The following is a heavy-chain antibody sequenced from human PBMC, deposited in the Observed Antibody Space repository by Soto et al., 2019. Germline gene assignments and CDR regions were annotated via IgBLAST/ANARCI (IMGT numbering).Heavy chain of an antibody. CDR3: ARHSASWQGFDY. CDR1: GGSISSGGYY. Sequence: QVQLQESGPGLVKPSQTLSLTCSVSGGSISSGGYYWSWIRQHPEKVLEWIGYIYYSGSTNYNPSLKSRVIISVDTSSNRFSLDLRSVTAAATAIYYCARHSASWQGFDYWGQGTLVTVSS. J-gene: IGHJ4*02. CDR2: IYYSGST. V-gene: IGHV4-31*03. D-gene: IGHD1-26*01.